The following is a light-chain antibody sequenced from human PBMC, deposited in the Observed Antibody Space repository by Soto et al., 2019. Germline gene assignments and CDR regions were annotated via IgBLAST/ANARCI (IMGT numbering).Light chain of an antibody. CDR1: SSNIGAGYD. CDR2: GNS. V-gene: IGLV1-40*01. CDR3: QSYDSSLSAVV. Sequence: QSALTQPPSVSGAPGQRVTISCTGSSSNIGAGYDVHWYQQLPGTAPKLLIYGNSNRPSGVPDRFSGSKSGTSASLAITGLQAEDEADYYCQSYDSSLSAVVFGGGTKLTVL. J-gene: IGLJ2*01.